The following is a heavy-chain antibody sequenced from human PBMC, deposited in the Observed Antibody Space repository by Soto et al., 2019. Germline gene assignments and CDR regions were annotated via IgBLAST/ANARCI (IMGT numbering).Heavy chain of an antibody. Sequence: ASVKVSCKASGYTFTSYGISWVRQAPGQGLEWMGWISAYNGNTNYAQKLQGRVTMTTDTSTSTAYMELRSLRSDDTAVYYCARDHYDILTGYYAIGGDYWGQGTLVTVSS. CDR3: ARDHYDILTGYYAIGGDY. J-gene: IGHJ4*02. V-gene: IGHV1-18*01. CDR1: GYTFTSYG. D-gene: IGHD3-9*01. CDR2: ISAYNGNT.